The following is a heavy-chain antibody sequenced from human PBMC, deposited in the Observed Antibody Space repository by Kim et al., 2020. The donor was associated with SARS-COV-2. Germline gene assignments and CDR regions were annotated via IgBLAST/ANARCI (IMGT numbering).Heavy chain of an antibody. CDR1: GGSVSSDSYY. V-gene: IGHV4-61*01. D-gene: IGHD3-22*01. CDR2: IYYSGST. Sequence: SETLSLTCTVSGGSVSSDSYYWSWIRQPPGKGLEWIGYIYYSGSTNYNPSLKSRVTVSVDTSKNQFSLKLSSVTAADTAVYYCARDYHDSSGYYGYFDY. J-gene: IGHJ4*03. CDR3: ARDYHDSSGYYGYFDY.